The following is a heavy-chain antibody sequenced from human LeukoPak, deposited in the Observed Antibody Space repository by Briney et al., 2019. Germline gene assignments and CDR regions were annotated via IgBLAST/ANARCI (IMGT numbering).Heavy chain of an antibody. Sequence: PGGSLRLSCAASGFTVSSNYMSWVRQAPGKGLEWVSITYSDVNTNYADSVKGRFTISRDNSKNTLYLQMNSLRAEDTAVYYCAKTDSSSWYVSNWFDPWGQGTLVTVSS. D-gene: IGHD6-13*01. V-gene: IGHV3-53*01. J-gene: IGHJ5*02. CDR3: AKTDSSSWYVSNWFDP. CDR2: TYSDVNT. CDR1: GFTVSSNY.